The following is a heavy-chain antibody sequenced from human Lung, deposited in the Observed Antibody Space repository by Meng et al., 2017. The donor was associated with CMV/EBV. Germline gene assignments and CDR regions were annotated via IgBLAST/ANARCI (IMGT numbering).Heavy chain of an antibody. CDR2: ISAYNGDT. J-gene: IGHJ4*02. CDR1: YTFTTNE. CDR3: ARLHYDSGGFPSYYFDY. Sequence: YTFTTNEINWVRQAPGQGLEWMGRISAYNGDTVYAQKFQGRVTMTTDTSTSTAYVELRSLRSDDTAVYYCARLHYDSGGFPSYYFDYWGQGTLVTVSS. V-gene: IGHV1-18*01. D-gene: IGHD3-22*01.